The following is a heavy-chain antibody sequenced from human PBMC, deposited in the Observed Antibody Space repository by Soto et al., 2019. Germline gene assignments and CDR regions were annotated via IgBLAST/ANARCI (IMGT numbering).Heavy chain of an antibody. D-gene: IGHD1-26*01. V-gene: IGHV6-1*01. Sequence: PSQTLSLTCAISGDSVSSNSAAWSWIRQSPSRGLEWLGRTFYRSKWYYNYAVSVESRVTISPDTSKNQFSLLLSSVTTEDTAVYYCVRDGGSYGTSSSMDVWGQGTTVTVSS. J-gene: IGHJ6*02. CDR3: VRDGGSYGTSSSMDV. CDR1: GDSVSSNSAA. CDR2: TFYRSKWYY.